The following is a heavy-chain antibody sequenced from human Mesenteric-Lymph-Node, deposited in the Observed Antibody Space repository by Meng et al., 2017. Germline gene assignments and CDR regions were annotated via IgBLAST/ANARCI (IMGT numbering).Heavy chain of an antibody. CDR3: ARAGRLAY. V-gene: IGHV3-7*01. Sequence: GESLKISCAASEFTFSSYWMSWVRQAPGKGLEWVANIKQDGSEKYYVDSVKGRFTISRDNAKNSLYLQMNSLRAEDTAVYYCARAGRLAYWGQGNRVTGSS. CDR2: IKQDGSEK. CDR1: EFTFSSYW. J-gene: IGHJ1*01.